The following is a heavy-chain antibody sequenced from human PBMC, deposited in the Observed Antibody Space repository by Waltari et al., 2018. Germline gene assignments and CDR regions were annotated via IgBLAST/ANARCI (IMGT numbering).Heavy chain of an antibody. CDR3: ARTGNGHSSGWYSGDY. CDR1: EFTFSSYG. CDR2: ISYDGSNK. V-gene: IGHV3-30*03. Sequence: QVQLVESGGGVVQPGRSLRLSCAASEFTFSSYGMHWVRQAPGKGLGWVAVISYDGSNKYYADSVKGRFTISKDNSNNTLYLQMNSLRAEDTAVYYCARTGNGHSSGWYSGDYWGQGTLVTVSS. J-gene: IGHJ4*02. D-gene: IGHD6-19*01.